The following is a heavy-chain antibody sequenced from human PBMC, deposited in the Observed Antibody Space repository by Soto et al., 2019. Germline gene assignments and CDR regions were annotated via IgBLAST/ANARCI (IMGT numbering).Heavy chain of an antibody. CDR2: IYSSGNT. CDR3: ARGQRFSDWFDP. Sequence: PSETLSLTCSVSGGTISGYYWTWIRQPAGKGLEWIGRIYSSGNTKYNPSLQSRVTMLLDTSNNQFSLRLTSVTAADTAVYYCARGQRFSDWFDPWGQGTLVTVSS. V-gene: IGHV4-4*07. J-gene: IGHJ5*02. D-gene: IGHD3-3*01. CDR1: GGTISGYY.